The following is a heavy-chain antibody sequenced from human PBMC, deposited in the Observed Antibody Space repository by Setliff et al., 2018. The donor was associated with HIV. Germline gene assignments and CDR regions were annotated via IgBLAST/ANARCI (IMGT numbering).Heavy chain of an antibody. V-gene: IGHV3-49*03. D-gene: IGHD6-6*01. J-gene: IGHJ4*02. CDR2: IRSKAYGGTA. CDR1: GFAFGDFA. Sequence: PGGSLRLSCTASGFAFGDFALSWFRQAPGKGLEWVGFIRSKAYGGTAEYAASVKGRFTISRDDSKSIAYLQMNSLKTEDTAVYYCTRDRHTSSSSYFDYWGQGTLVTVSS. CDR3: TRDRHTSSSSYFDY.